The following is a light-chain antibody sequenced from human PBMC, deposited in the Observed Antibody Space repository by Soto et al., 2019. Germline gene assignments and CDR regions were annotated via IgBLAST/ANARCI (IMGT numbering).Light chain of an antibody. J-gene: IGKJ4*01. CDR1: QDIYVY. Sequence: DIQMAQSPFSLSPSVGDRVTITCRASQDIYVYLAWYQMKPGIRPELLIYAASSLQSGVPSRFSGSGSGTDFTLTISNFQPDDVGTYFCLNYDSAPLTFGGGTRVEI. V-gene: IGKV1-27*01. CDR3: LNYDSAPLT. CDR2: AAS.